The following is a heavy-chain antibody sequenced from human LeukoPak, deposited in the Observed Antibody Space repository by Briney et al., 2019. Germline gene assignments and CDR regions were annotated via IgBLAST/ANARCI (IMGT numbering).Heavy chain of an antibody. CDR3: AKAPLGRCTGVICYYFDY. CDR2: IKKDGSEK. J-gene: IGHJ4*02. Sequence: GGPLRLSCAASGFTFSSFWMGWGGQAQGKGMEWVAKIKKDGSEKYYVDSVKGRFTISRDNSKNTLYLLMNSLRAEDAAIYYCAKAPLGRCTGVICYYFDYWGQGTLVTVSS. CDR1: GFTFSSFW. V-gene: IGHV3-7*03. D-gene: IGHD2-15*01.